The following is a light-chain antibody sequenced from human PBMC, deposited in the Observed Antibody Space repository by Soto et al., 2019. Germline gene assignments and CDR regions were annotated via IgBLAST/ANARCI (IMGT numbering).Light chain of an antibody. J-gene: IGKJ2*01. CDR1: QSVSSY. Sequence: EIVLTQSPATLSLSPGERATLSCRASQSVSSYLAWYQQKPGQAPRLLIYDASNRATGIPARFSGSGSGTDFPLIICSLEPEDFAVYYCPQRSNWPRTFGQGTKLEIK. CDR2: DAS. CDR3: PQRSNWPRT. V-gene: IGKV3-11*01.